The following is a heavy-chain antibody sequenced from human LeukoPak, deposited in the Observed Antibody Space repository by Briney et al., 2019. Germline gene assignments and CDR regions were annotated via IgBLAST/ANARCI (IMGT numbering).Heavy chain of an antibody. CDR3: ARRLSSSWSHDY. V-gene: IGHV3-66*01. Sequence: GGSLRLSCGASGITVRNNYMSWVRQAPGKGLEWVSIIYSAGHTYYADSVKGRFTISRDSSKDTLYLQMNSLRAEDTAVYYCARRLSSSWSHDYWGQGTLVTVSS. D-gene: IGHD6-13*01. J-gene: IGHJ4*02. CDR2: IYSAGHT. CDR1: GITVRNNY.